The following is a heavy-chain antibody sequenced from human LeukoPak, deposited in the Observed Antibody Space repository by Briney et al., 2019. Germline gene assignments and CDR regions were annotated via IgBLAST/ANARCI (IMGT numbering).Heavy chain of an antibody. D-gene: IGHD3-3*01. CDR3: ARQPRFLEWSNAFDI. V-gene: IGHV4-34*01. CDR1: GGSFSGYY. CDR2: INHSGST. Sequence: SETLSLTCAVYGGSFSGYYWSWIRQPPGKGLEWIGEINHSGSTNYNPSLKSRVTISVDTSKNQFSLKLSSVTAADTAVYYCARQPRFLEWSNAFDIWGQGTMVTVSS. J-gene: IGHJ3*02.